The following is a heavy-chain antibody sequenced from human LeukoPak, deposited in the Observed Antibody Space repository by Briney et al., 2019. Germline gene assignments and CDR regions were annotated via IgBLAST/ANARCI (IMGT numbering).Heavy chain of an antibody. D-gene: IGHD1-7*01. J-gene: IGHJ4*02. V-gene: IGHV4-4*07. CDR3: ARGIGTTNFGY. CDR1: GDSTNGYY. Sequence: SETLSLTCTVSGDSTNGYYWSWIRQPAGEGLEWIGRIYTSGTTNYNPSLKSRVTMSVDTSKTQFSLRLNSVTAADTAVYYCARGIGTTNFGYWGQGALVTVSS. CDR2: IYTSGTT.